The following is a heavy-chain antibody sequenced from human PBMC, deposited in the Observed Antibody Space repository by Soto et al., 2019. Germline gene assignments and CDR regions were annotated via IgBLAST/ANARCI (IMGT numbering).Heavy chain of an antibody. Sequence: PSETLSLTCAVSGGSISSYYWSWIRQPAGKGLEWIGRIYTSGSTNHNPSLKSRVTMSVDTSKNQFSLKLSSVTAADTAVYYCARDFLFSAFGSPPFWSGYLGTNWFDPWGQGTLVTVSS. CDR3: ARDFLFSAFGSPPFWSGYLGTNWFDP. CDR2: IYTSGST. J-gene: IGHJ5*02. D-gene: IGHD3-3*01. V-gene: IGHV4-4*07. CDR1: GGSISSYY.